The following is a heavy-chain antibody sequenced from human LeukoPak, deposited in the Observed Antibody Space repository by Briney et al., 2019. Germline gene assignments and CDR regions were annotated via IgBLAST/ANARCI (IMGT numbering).Heavy chain of an antibody. CDR2: ISSSGSTV. D-gene: IGHD1-26*01. Sequence: PGGSLRLSRAASGFTFRSYEMKWVPAAPEKGVEWGSYISSSGSTVYYADSVKGRFTISRDNAKNSLYLQMNSLRAEDAAVYYCAREGWELGDYYYGMDDWGQGTTVTVSS. CDR3: AREGWELGDYYYGMDD. CDR1: GFTFRSYE. V-gene: IGHV3-48*03. J-gene: IGHJ6*02.